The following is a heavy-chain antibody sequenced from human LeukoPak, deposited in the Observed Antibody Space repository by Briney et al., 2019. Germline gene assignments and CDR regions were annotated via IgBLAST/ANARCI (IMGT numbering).Heavy chain of an antibody. CDR1: GFTFSSYA. J-gene: IGHJ5*02. Sequence: GGSLRLSCAASGFTFSSYAMSWVRQAPGKGLEWVSSISSSSSYIYYADSVKGRFTISRDNAKTSLYLQMNSLRAEDTAVYYCARETYGSGRDNWFDPWGQGTLVTVSS. CDR2: ISSSSSYI. CDR3: ARETYGSGRDNWFDP. V-gene: IGHV3-21*01. D-gene: IGHD3-10*01.